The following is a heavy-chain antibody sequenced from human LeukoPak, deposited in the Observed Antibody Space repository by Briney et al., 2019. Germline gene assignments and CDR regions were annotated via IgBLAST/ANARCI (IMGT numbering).Heavy chain of an antibody. CDR2: ISAYNGNT. J-gene: IGHJ4*02. Sequence: ASVKVSCKASGYTFTSYGISWVRQAPGQGLEWMGWISAYNGNTNYAQKLQGRVTMTTDTSTSTAYMELRSLRSDDTAVYYCARVGKTNSSSWYPAWGDYWGQGTLVTVSS. CDR1: GYTFTSYG. V-gene: IGHV1-18*01. D-gene: IGHD6-13*01. CDR3: ARVGKTNSSSWYPAWGDY.